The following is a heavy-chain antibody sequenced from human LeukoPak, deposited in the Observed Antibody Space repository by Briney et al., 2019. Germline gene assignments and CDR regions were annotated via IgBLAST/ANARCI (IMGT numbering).Heavy chain of an antibody. Sequence: ASVKVSCKASGYTFTTHDLTWVRQATGQGLEWMGWMNPGSGDTAYAQKFQGRVTMTMDTSTSTAYMELRSLRPDDTAVYYCARDWDGYSYGYSCFDYWGQGTLVTVSS. CDR2: MNPGSGDT. V-gene: IGHV1-8*01. D-gene: IGHD5-18*01. CDR3: ARDWDGYSYGYSCFDY. J-gene: IGHJ4*02. CDR1: GYTFTTHD.